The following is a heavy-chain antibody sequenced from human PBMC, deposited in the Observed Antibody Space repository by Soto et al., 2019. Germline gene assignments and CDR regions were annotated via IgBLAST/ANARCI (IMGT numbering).Heavy chain of an antibody. CDR1: EYIHKNYW. Sequence: PGGSLRLSCAASEYIHKNYWMKWVRQAPGQGLEWVATIKEDGSEKYYADSVRGRFTISRDNARNSLSLQMDSLSAEDTAVYYCATTAGYWGRGTLVTVSS. V-gene: IGHV3-7*01. J-gene: IGHJ4*02. CDR2: IKEDGSEK. D-gene: IGHD2-15*01. CDR3: ATTAGY.